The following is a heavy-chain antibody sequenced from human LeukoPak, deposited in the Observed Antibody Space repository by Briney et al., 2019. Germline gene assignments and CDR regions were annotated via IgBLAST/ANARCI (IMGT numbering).Heavy chain of an antibody. D-gene: IGHD6-13*01. V-gene: IGHV3-23*01. Sequence: AGGSLRLSCAVSGFTFSSYAMTWVRQAPGMGLEWVSVISASGGGSYYADSVKDRFTISRDNSKNTLYLQINSLRAEDTAVYFCAKGIAAAGFVDSYFDCWGQGTSVTVSS. CDR1: GFTFSSYA. CDR3: AKGIAAAGFVDSYFDC. J-gene: IGHJ4*02. CDR2: ISASGGGS.